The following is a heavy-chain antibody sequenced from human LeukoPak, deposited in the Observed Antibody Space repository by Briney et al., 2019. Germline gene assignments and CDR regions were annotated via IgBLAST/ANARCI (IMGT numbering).Heavy chain of an antibody. Sequence: PGGSLRLSCAASGFTFSSYGMHWVRQAPGRGLEWVAFILYDGSNKYYADSVKGRFTISRDNSKNTLYLQMNSLRAEDTAVYYCAKGSPVTTYFDYWGQGTLVTVSS. J-gene: IGHJ4*02. V-gene: IGHV3-30*02. CDR1: GFTFSSYG. D-gene: IGHD4-17*01. CDR3: AKGSPVTTYFDY. CDR2: ILYDGSNK.